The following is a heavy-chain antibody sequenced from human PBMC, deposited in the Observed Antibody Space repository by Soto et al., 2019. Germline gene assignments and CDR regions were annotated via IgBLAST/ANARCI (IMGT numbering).Heavy chain of an antibody. CDR3: ARDIVPAAAGTNQDYYYYYMDV. V-gene: IGHV1-3*01. D-gene: IGHD6-13*01. CDR1: GYTFTSYA. J-gene: IGHJ6*03. Sequence: ASVKVSCKASGYTFTSYAMHWVRQAPGQRLKWMGWINAGNGNTKYSQKFQGRVTITRDTSASTAYMELSSLRSEDTAVYYCARDIVPAAAGTNQDYYYYYMDVWGKGTTVTVSS. CDR2: INAGNGNT.